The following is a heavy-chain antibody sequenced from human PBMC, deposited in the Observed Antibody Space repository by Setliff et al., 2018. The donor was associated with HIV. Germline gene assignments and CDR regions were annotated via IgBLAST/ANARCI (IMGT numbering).Heavy chain of an antibody. J-gene: IGHJ4*02. CDR3: ATLVRGVAPFDD. V-gene: IGHV1-58*02. Sequence: SMKVSCKASGFTFSSSAIHWVRQARGQRLEWIGWIVVDSGDTNYAQKLQNRVALTRDVSTRTAYMELSSLRSEDTAVYYCATLVRGVAPFDDWGQGTLVTVSS. D-gene: IGHD3-10*01. CDR2: IVVDSGDT. CDR1: GFTFSSSA.